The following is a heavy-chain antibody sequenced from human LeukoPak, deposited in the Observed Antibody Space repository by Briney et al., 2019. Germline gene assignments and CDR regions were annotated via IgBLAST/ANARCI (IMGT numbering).Heavy chain of an antibody. V-gene: IGHV3-7*01. CDR3: ARVSPKDAFDI. CDR2: IKQDGSEK. CDR1: GFTFSSYW. Sequence: GGSLRLSCAASGFTFSSYWMSWVHQAPGKGLEWVANIKQDGSEKYYVDSVKGRFTISRDNAKNSLYLQMNSLRAEDTAVYYCARVSPKDAFDIWGQGTMVTVSS. J-gene: IGHJ3*02.